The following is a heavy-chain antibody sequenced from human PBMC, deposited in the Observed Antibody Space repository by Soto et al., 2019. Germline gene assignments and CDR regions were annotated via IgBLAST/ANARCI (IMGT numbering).Heavy chain of an antibody. J-gene: IGHJ2*01. CDR3: ARVREPSSGWTYWYFDL. Sequence: GGSLRLSCAASGFTFSSYSMNWVRQAPGKGLEWVSSISSSSSYIYYADSVKGRFTISRDNAKNSLYLQMNSLRAEDTAVYYCARVREPSSGWTYWYFDLWGRGTLVTVSS. D-gene: IGHD6-19*01. V-gene: IGHV3-21*01. CDR1: GFTFSSYS. CDR2: ISSSSSYI.